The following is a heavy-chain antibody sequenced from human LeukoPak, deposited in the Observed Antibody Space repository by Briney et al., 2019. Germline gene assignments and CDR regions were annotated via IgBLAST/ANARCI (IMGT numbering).Heavy chain of an antibody. J-gene: IGHJ4*02. Sequence: SVKVSCKASGGTFSSYAISWVRQAPGQGLEWMGGIIPIFGTANYAQKFQGRVTITTDESTSTAYMGLSSLRSEDTAVYYCARGNPYYDILTGYDFVYWGQGTLVTVSS. CDR3: ARGNPYYDILTGYDFVY. CDR1: GGTFSSYA. D-gene: IGHD3-9*01. CDR2: IIPIFGTA. V-gene: IGHV1-69*05.